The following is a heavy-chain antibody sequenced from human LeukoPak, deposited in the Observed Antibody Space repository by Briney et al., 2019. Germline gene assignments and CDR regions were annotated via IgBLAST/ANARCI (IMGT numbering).Heavy chain of an antibody. CDR3: ARDLSLLGFDY. J-gene: IGHJ4*02. D-gene: IGHD7-27*01. CDR1: GFTVSSNY. V-gene: IGHV3-66*01. CDR2: IYSGGST. Sequence: GGSLRLSCAASGFTVSSNYMSWVRQAPGKGLEWVSVIYSGGSTYYADSVKDRFTISRDNSKNTLYLQMNSLRAEDTAVYYCARDLSLLGFDYWGQGALVTVSS.